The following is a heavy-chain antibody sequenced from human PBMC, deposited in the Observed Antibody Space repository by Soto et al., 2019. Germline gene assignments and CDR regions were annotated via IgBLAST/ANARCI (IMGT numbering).Heavy chain of an antibody. Sequence: EVQMLESGGGLVQPGGSLRLSCAASGFTCRSYDMSWVRQAPGKGLEWVSTILVGGSTHYPDSVKGRFTISRDNSKNTVFLQMNSLTAGDTAVYYCAKATATGGAFDICGQGTMVTVSS. D-gene: IGHD2-8*02. CDR1: GFTCRSYD. CDR3: AKATATGGAFDI. CDR2: ILVGGST. J-gene: IGHJ3*02. V-gene: IGHV3-23*01.